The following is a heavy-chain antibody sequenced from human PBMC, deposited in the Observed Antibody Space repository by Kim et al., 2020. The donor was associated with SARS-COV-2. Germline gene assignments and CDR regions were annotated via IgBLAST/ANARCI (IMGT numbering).Heavy chain of an antibody. J-gene: IGHJ2*01. Sequence: GGSLRLSCAASGFTFSSYAMHWVRQAPGKGLEWVAVISYDGSNKYYADSVKGRFTISRDNSKNTLYLQMNSLRAEDTAVYYCARVFGLGSGWYFDLWGRGTLVTVSS. CDR2: ISYDGSNK. CDR3: ARVFGLGSGWYFDL. V-gene: IGHV3-30*04. D-gene: IGHD6-19*01. CDR1: GFTFSSYA.